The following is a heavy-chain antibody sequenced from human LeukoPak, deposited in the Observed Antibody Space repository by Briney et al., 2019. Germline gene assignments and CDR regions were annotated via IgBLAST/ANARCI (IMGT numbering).Heavy chain of an antibody. J-gene: IGHJ4*02. CDR2: INPSGGST. CDR1: GYTFTSYY. CDR3: ARVRGRYYDSSGPSFDY. D-gene: IGHD3-22*01. V-gene: IGHV1-46*01. Sequence: ASVKVSCKASGYTFTSYYMHWVRQAPGQGLERMGIINPSGGSTSYAQKFQGRVTMTRDTSTSTVYMELSSLRSEDTAVYYCARVRGRYYDSSGPSFDYWGQGTLVTVSS.